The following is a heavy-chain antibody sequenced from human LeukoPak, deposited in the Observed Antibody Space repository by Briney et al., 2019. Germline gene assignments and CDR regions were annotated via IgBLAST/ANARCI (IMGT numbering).Heavy chain of an antibody. Sequence: SETLSLTCTVSGGSISSGDYYWSWIRQPPGKGLEWIVYIYYSGSTYYNPSLKSRVTISVDTSKNQFSLKLSSVTAPDTAVYYCARGVLDILTGYYFDYWGQGTLVTVSS. V-gene: IGHV4-30-4*01. CDR2: IYYSGST. D-gene: IGHD3-9*01. J-gene: IGHJ4*02. CDR1: GGSISSGDYY. CDR3: ARGVLDILTGYYFDY.